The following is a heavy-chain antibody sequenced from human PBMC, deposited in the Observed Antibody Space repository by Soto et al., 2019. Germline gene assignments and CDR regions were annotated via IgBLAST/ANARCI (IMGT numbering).Heavy chain of an antibody. CDR3: TSGTYIYDDRRGYSTQLDH. J-gene: IGHJ4*02. V-gene: IGHV1-69*01. CDR2: IIPIFGTA. CDR1: GGTFSSYG. D-gene: IGHD3-22*01. Sequence: QVQLVQSGAEVKKPGCSVTVYCKASGGTFSSYGISWVRQAPGRGLEWMGGIIPIFGTAIQAQKFQGRVPITADESTSTAYMELSSLRSEVSAVYYCTSGTYIYDDRRGYSTQLDHWGQGTLVTVSP.